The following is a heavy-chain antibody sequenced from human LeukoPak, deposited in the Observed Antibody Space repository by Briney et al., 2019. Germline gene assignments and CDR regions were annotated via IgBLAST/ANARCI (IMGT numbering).Heavy chain of an antibody. Sequence: GGSLRLSCAASGFTFSSYWMSWVRQAPGKGLEWVANIKQDGSEKYYVDSVKGRFTISRDNAKNSLYLQMNSLRAEDTAVYYCARRPGYSSGWYRYFDYWGQGTLVTVSS. CDR3: ARRPGYSSGWYRYFDY. CDR1: GFTFSSYW. CDR2: IKQDGSEK. J-gene: IGHJ4*02. D-gene: IGHD6-13*01. V-gene: IGHV3-7*01.